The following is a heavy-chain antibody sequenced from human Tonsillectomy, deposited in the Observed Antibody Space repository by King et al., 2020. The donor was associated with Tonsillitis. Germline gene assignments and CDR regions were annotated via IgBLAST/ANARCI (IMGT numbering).Heavy chain of an antibody. Sequence: QLQESGPGLVKPSETLSLTCTVFGGSISSYYWSWIRQPAGKGLEWIGRIYTSGSTNYNPSLKSRVTLSVDTSKNQSSLKLTSVTAADTAVYYCASWTSSGWSRDYWGQGTLVTVSS. CDR2: IYTSGST. J-gene: IGHJ4*02. CDR3: ASWTSSGWSRDY. D-gene: IGHD6-19*01. CDR1: GGSISSYY. V-gene: IGHV4-4*07.